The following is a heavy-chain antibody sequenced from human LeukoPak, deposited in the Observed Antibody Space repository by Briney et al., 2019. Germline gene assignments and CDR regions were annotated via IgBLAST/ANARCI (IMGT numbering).Heavy chain of an antibody. J-gene: IGHJ4*02. CDR1: GGSISNYY. CDR3: ARVSLVRGAPDYYLDY. CDR2: IYYSGST. V-gene: IGHV4-59*01. D-gene: IGHD3-10*01. Sequence: SETLSLTCTVSGGSISNYYWSWIRQPPGKGLEWIGYIYYSGSTNYNPSLKSRVTISVDTSKNQFSLKLSSVTAADTAVYYCARVSLVRGAPDYYLDYWGQGTLVTVSS.